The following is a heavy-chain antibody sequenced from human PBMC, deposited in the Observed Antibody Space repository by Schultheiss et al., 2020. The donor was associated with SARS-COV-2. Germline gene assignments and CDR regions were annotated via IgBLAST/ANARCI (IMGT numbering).Heavy chain of an antibody. V-gene: IGHV3-48*04. CDR2: ISWNSGSI. Sequence: GGSLRLSCAASGFTFSSYSMNWVRQAPGKGLEWVSGISWNSGSIGYVDSVKGRFTISRDNAKNSLYLQMNSLRAEDTAVYYCARDVVSFDYWGQGTLVTVSS. J-gene: IGHJ4*02. CDR1: GFTFSSYS. CDR3: ARDVVSFDY.